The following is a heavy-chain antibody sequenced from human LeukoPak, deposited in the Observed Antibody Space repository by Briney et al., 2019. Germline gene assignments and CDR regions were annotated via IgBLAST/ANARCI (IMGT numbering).Heavy chain of an antibody. D-gene: IGHD6-13*01. CDR3: ARHGSTFYSSSSNWFDP. CDR1: GGSISSYY. J-gene: IGHJ5*02. Sequence: SETLSLTCTVSGGSISSYYWSWIRRPPGKGLEWIGYIYYSGSTNYNPSLKSRVTISVDTSKNQFSLKLSSVTAADTAVYYCARHGSTFYSSSSNWFDPWGQGTLVTVSS. V-gene: IGHV4-59*08. CDR2: IYYSGST.